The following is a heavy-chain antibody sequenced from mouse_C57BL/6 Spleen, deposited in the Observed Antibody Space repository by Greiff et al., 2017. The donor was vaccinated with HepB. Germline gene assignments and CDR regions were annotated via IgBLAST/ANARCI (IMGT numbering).Heavy chain of an antibody. J-gene: IGHJ2*01. CDR2: IDPSDSYT. D-gene: IGHD1-1*01. Sequence: QVQLQQPGAELVRPGTSVKLSCKASGYTFTSYWMHWVKQRPGQGLEWIGVIDPSDSYTNYNQKFKGKATLTVDTSSSTAYMQLSSLTSEDSAVYYCARSFTTVVAHYFDYWGQGTTLTGSS. V-gene: IGHV1-59*01. CDR3: ARSFTTVVAHYFDY. CDR1: GYTFTSYW.